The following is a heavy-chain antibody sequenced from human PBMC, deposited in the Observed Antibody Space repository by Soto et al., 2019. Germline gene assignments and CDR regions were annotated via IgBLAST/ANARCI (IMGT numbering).Heavy chain of an antibody. Sequence: GGSLRLSCAVSEFTFSSHVMSWVRQAPGKGLEWVSAISGSGGSTYYADSVKGRLTISRDNSKNTLYLQMNSLRAEDAAVYYCATVVNTASYYFDYWGQGTLVTVSS. CDR3: ATVVNTASYYFDY. J-gene: IGHJ4*02. CDR2: ISGSGGST. CDR1: EFTFSSHV. D-gene: IGHD3-16*02. V-gene: IGHV3-23*01.